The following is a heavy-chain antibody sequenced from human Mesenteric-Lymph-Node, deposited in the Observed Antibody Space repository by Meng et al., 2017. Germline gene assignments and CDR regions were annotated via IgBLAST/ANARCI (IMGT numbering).Heavy chain of an antibody. Sequence: GSLRLSCTVSGGPINNYYWTWIRQPPGKGLEWIGEINHSGSTNYNPSLKSRVNISVDTSKNQFSLKLSSVTAADTAVYYCGGWYYYYYGMDVWGQGTTVTVSS. J-gene: IGHJ6*02. CDR2: INHSGST. CDR1: GGPINNYY. CDR3: GGWYYYYYGMDV. V-gene: IGHV4-34*01.